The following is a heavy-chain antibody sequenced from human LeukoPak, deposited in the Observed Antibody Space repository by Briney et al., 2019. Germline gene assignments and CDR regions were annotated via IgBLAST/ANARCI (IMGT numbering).Heavy chain of an antibody. CDR2: ISFDGNNE. J-gene: IGHJ4*02. Sequence: PGESLRLSCAAFGFRFSSYGMHWVRQAPGKGLEWVSVISFDGNNEYYGDSVKGRFTISRDNSKDALYLQMNSLRAEDTAVYYCARDAGTWGYGHNLDSWGQGTLVTVSS. CDR3: ARDAGTWGYGHNLDS. D-gene: IGHD7-27*01. CDR1: GFRFSSYG. V-gene: IGHV3-30*03.